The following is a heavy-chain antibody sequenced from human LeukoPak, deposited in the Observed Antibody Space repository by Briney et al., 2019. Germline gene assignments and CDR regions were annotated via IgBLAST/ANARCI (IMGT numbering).Heavy chain of an antibody. J-gene: IGHJ3*02. CDR2: VWYDGNNK. CDR1: GFTFSAYG. V-gene: IGHV3-33*01. CDR3: ARDLNLPDAFDI. D-gene: IGHD1-14*01. Sequence: PGGSLRLSCAASGFTFSAYGMHWVRQAPGKGLEWVAVVWYDGNNKFNGDSVKGRFTVSRDNSKNTLYLQMNSLRAEDTAVYYCARDLNLPDAFDIWGQGAMVTVSS.